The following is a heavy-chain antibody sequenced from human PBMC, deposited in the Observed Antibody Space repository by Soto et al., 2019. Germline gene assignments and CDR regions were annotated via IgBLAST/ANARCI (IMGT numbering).Heavy chain of an antibody. CDR2: IYHGGST. CDR1: GYSISSAYY. V-gene: IGHV4-38-2*01. CDR3: VRVRPWVPYYYDSSPYTFESWFDP. Sequence: KASETLSPTCAVSGYSISSAYYWGWLRHPPGKGLEWIGSIYHGGSTYYNPSLKCRITLAIDMPNNHVTLKLNSVTAPDTADYYCVRVRPWVPYYYDSSPYTFESWFDPGGQGTLVTVSS. D-gene: IGHD3-22*01. J-gene: IGHJ5*02.